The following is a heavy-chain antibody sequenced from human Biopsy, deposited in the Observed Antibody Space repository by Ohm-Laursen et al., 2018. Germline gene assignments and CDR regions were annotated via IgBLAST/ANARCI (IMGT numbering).Heavy chain of an antibody. V-gene: IGHV3-9*01. Sequence: SLRLSCSASGFIFDDYAMHWVRQAPGKGLEWVSTISFNSGTIAYADSVKGRFTISRDSAKNSVYLQMNSLRAEDTALYYCAKDVKMFGELSFDSWGQGTLVTVSS. D-gene: IGHD3-10*02. CDR3: AKDVKMFGELSFDS. J-gene: IGHJ4*02. CDR1: GFIFDDYA. CDR2: ISFNSGTI.